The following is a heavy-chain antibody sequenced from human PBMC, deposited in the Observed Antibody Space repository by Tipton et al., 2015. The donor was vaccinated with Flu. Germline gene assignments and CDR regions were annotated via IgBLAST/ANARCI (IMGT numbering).Heavy chain of an antibody. Sequence: SLRLSCAASGFTVSRNYMTWVRQAPGKGLECASVIYSGGETYYADSVKGRFTISRDNSKNTLYLQMNSLRADDTAVYYCAGGSGWLIENWGQGTQVTVS. D-gene: IGHD6-19*01. J-gene: IGHJ4*02. CDR3: AGGSGWLIEN. V-gene: IGHV3-53*01. CDR2: IYSGGET. CDR1: GFTVSRNY.